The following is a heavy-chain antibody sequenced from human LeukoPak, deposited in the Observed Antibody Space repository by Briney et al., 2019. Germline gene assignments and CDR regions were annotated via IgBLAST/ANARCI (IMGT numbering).Heavy chain of an antibody. D-gene: IGHD3-16*02. CDR2: IYYSGST. Sequence: TSETLSLTCTVSGGSISSYYWSWIRQPPGKGLEWIGYIYYSGSTNYNPSLKSRVTISVDTSKNQFSLKLSSVTAADTAVYYCARHVARNYDYVWGSYRSPKDDAFDIWGQGTMVTVSS. J-gene: IGHJ3*02. V-gene: IGHV4-59*08. CDR1: GGSISSYY. CDR3: ARHVARNYDYVWGSYRSPKDDAFDI.